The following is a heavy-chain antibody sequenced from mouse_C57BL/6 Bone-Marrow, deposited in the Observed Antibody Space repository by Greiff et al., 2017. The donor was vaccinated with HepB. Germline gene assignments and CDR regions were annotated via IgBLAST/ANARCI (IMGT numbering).Heavy chain of an antibody. Sequence: VQLQQSGAELARPGASVKLSCKASGYTFTSYGISWVKQRTGQGLEWIGEIYPRSGNTYYNEKFKGKATLTADKSSSTAYMELRSLTSEDSAVYFCARRPGSSYYYAMDYWGQGTSVTVSS. CDR2: IYPRSGNT. D-gene: IGHD1-1*01. V-gene: IGHV1-81*01. J-gene: IGHJ4*01. CDR3: ARRPGSSYYYAMDY. CDR1: GYTFTSYG.